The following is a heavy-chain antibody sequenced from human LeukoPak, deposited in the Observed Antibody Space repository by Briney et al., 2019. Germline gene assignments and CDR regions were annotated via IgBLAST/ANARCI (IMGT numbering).Heavy chain of an antibody. CDR1: GYSFTRYW. CDR2: IHPGDSET. D-gene: IGHD5-12*01. V-gene: IGHV5-51*01. J-gene: IGHJ5*02. Sequence: GESLKISCKASGYSFTRYWIGWVRQMPGKGLEWMGIIHPGDSETRYSPSFQGQVTISVDKSISTAYLQWSSLKASDTAMHYCAVHRWSGYELSWFRPWGQGTLVTVSS. CDR3: AVHRWSGYELSWFRP.